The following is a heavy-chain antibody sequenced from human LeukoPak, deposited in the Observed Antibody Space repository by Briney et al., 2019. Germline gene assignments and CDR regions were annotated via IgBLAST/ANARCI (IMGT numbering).Heavy chain of an antibody. J-gene: IGHJ4*02. CDR2: IWYDGSNK. V-gene: IGHV3-33*08. CDR1: GFTFSSYA. D-gene: IGHD6-19*01. Sequence: GGSLRLSCAASGFTFSSYAMHWVRQAPGKGLEWVAVIWYDGSNKYYTDSVKGRFTISRDNSKNTLYLQMNSLRAEDTAVYYCARPIAVAGPFDVWGQGTLVTVSS. CDR3: ARPIAVAGPFDV.